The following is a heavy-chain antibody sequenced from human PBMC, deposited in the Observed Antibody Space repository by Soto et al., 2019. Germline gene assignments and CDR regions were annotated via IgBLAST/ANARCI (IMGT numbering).Heavy chain of an antibody. CDR3: ARDLGYCSSTSCYYYYYYYMDV. CDR2: IIPILGIA. D-gene: IGHD2-2*01. CDR1: GGTFSSYT. V-gene: IGHV1-69*04. Sequence: GASVKVSCKASGGTFSSYTISWVRQAPGQGLEWMGRIIPILGIANYAQKFQGRVTITADKSTSTAYMELSSLRSEDTAVYYCARDLGYCSSTSCYYYYYYYMDVWGKGTTVIVSS. J-gene: IGHJ6*03.